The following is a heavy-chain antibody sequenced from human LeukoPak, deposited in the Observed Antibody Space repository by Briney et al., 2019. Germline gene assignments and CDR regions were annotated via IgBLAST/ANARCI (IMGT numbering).Heavy chain of an antibody. Sequence: GGSLRLSCVASGFTFDDYAMHWVRQAPGKGLEWVSGISWNSGSIGYADSVKGRFTISRDNAKNSLYLQMNSLRAEDTALYYCAKGIAYYYGMDVWGQGTTVTVSS. CDR2: ISWNSGSI. CDR3: AKGIAYYYGMDV. CDR1: GFTFDDYA. J-gene: IGHJ6*02. V-gene: IGHV3-9*01.